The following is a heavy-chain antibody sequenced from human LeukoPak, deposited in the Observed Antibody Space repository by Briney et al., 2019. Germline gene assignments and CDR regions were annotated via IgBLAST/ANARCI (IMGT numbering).Heavy chain of an antibody. Sequence: ALVKVSCKASGGTFSSYAISWVRQAPGQGLEWMGGIIPIFGTANYAQKFQGRVTITTDESTSTAYMELSSLRSEDTAVYYCAVTYYYGSGRRRMGFYFDYWGQGTLVTVSS. D-gene: IGHD3-10*01. J-gene: IGHJ4*02. CDR2: IIPIFGTA. CDR3: AVTYYYGSGRRRMGFYFDY. CDR1: GGTFSSYA. V-gene: IGHV1-69*05.